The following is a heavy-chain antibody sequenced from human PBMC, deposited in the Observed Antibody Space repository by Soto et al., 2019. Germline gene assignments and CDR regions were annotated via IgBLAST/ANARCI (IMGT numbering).Heavy chain of an antibody. CDR1: GFTFDDYA. Sequence: SLRLSCAASGFTFDDYAVHGVRQAPGRGLEWVSGISWNSGSIGYADSVKGRFTISRDNAKNSLYLQMNSLRAEDTALYYCAKATGLGLVDYGMDVCGQGTTVTVSS. J-gene: IGHJ6*02. CDR3: AKATGLGLVDYGMDV. D-gene: IGHD6-19*01. V-gene: IGHV3-9*01. CDR2: ISWNSGSI.